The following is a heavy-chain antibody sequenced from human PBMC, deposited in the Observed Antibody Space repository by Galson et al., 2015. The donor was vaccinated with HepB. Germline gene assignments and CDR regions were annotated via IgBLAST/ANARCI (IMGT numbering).Heavy chain of an antibody. Sequence: SLRLSCAAFGFTFSGSAMHWVRQASGKGLEWVGRIRSKANSYATAYAASVKGRFTISRDDSKNTAYLQMNSLKTEDTAVYYCTRFGATSSGLDYWGQGTLVTVSS. V-gene: IGHV3-73*01. CDR1: GFTFSGSA. J-gene: IGHJ4*02. D-gene: IGHD6-19*01. CDR3: TRFGATSSGLDY. CDR2: IRSKANSYAT.